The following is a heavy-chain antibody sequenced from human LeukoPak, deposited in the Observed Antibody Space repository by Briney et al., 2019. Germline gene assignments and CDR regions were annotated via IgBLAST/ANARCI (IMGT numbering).Heavy chain of an antibody. CDR2: IYYTGST. V-gene: IGHV4-59*01. J-gene: IGHJ3*02. CDR1: GGSISSYY. CDR3: ARSASSSSRSAFDI. Sequence: PSETLSLTCTVSGGSISSYYWSWIRQPPGKGLEWIGYIYYTGSTNYNPSLKSRITISVDTSKNQFSLKLSSVTAADTAFYYCARSASSSSRSAFDIWGQGTMVAVSS. D-gene: IGHD6-6*01.